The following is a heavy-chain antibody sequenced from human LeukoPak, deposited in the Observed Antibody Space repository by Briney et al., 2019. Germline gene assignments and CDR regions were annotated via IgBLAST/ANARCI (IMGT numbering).Heavy chain of an antibody. Sequence: SETLSLTCTVSGGSLSSYYWSWVRQPPGKGLEGIGYIYYSGSTNYNPSLTSRVTISVDTSTNQFSLKLSSVTAADTAVYYCATSSSSESSSWFDYWGQGTLVTVSS. D-gene: IGHD6-13*01. J-gene: IGHJ4*02. CDR1: GGSLSSYY. CDR2: IYYSGST. V-gene: IGHV4-59*01. CDR3: ATSSSSESSSWFDY.